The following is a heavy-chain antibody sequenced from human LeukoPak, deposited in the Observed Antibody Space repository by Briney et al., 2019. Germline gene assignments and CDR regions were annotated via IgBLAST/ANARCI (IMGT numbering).Heavy chain of an antibody. J-gene: IGHJ6*02. CDR2: MNPNSGNT. CDR3: ARGRTEHYDFWSGYYTTYYYYGMDV. D-gene: IGHD3-3*01. V-gene: IGHV1-8*02. Sequence: GASVKVSCKASGGTFSSYAINWVRQATGQGLEWMGWMNPNSGNTGYAQKFQGRVTMTRNTSISTAYMELSSLRSEDTAVYYCARGRTEHYDFWSGYYTTYYYYGMDVWGQGTTVTVSS. CDR1: GGTFSSYA.